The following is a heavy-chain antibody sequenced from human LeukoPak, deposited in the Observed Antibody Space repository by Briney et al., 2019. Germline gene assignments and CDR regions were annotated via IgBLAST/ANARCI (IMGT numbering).Heavy chain of an antibody. CDR1: GYTFASYA. J-gene: IGHJ4*02. D-gene: IGHD2-15*01. Sequence: ASVKVSCKASGYTFASYAMHWVRQAPGQRLEWMGLSNAGNGNTKYSQEFQGRVTITRDTSASTAYMELSSPRSDDTAVYYCATDPVGYCNADGCYSVDYWGQGTLVTVSS. CDR2: SNAGNGNT. CDR3: ATDPVGYCNADGCYSVDY. V-gene: IGHV1-3*02.